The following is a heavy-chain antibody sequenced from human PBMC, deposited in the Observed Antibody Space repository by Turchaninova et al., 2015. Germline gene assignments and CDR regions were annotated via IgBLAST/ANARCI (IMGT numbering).Heavy chain of an antibody. Sequence: QVQLVQSGAEVKKPGASVKVSCRASGYIFTNYYLHGVRRATGQGLGWRGRINPRGGRPRYTEKCQGRVTLTSDTATSTVYMELSSRRSEDTAVDYCARVTARGATASYGMDVWGQGTTVTVSS. V-gene: IGHV1-46*01. CDR2: INPRGGRP. D-gene: IGHD2-21*02. CDR1: GYIFTNYY. CDR3: ARVTARGATASYGMDV. J-gene: IGHJ6*02.